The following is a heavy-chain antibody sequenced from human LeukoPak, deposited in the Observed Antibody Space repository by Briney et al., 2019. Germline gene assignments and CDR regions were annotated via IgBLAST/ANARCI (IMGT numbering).Heavy chain of an antibody. J-gene: IGHJ4*02. Sequence: ASVKVSCKASGYTSTGYYMHWGRQAPGQGLEWMGWINPNSGGTNYAQKFQGRVTMSRDTSISTAYMELSRLRSDDTAVYYCARGRIGYCSSGSCYFYWGQGTLVTVSS. V-gene: IGHV1-2*02. D-gene: IGHD2-15*01. CDR3: ARGRIGYCSSGSCYFY. CDR2: INPNSGGT. CDR1: GYTSTGYY.